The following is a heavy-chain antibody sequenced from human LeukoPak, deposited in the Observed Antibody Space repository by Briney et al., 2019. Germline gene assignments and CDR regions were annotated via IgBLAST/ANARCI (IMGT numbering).Heavy chain of an antibody. J-gene: IGHJ4*02. CDR3: ARSRYSSSWYYFDY. V-gene: IGHV4-61*01. CDR1: GGSVSSGSYY. CDR2: IYYSGST. Sequence: SETLSLTCTVSGGSVSSGSYYWSWIRQPPGKGLEWIGYIYYSGSTNYNPSLKSRVTISVDTSKNQFSLKLSSVTAADTAVYYCARSRYSSSWYYFDYWGQGTLVTVSS. D-gene: IGHD6-13*01.